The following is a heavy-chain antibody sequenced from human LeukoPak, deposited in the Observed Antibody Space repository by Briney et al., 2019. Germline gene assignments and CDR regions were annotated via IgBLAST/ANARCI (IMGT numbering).Heavy chain of an antibody. CDR2: ISYDGSNK. J-gene: IGHJ2*01. CDR3: ARDGYYGDYTPYWYFDL. V-gene: IGHV3-30*03. Sequence: GGSLRLSCAASGFTFSSYGMHWVRQAPGKGLEWVAVISYDGSNKYYADSVKGRFTISRDNSKNTLYLQMNSLRAEDTAVYYCARDGYYGDYTPYWYFDLWGRGTLVTVSS. D-gene: IGHD4-17*01. CDR1: GFTFSSYG.